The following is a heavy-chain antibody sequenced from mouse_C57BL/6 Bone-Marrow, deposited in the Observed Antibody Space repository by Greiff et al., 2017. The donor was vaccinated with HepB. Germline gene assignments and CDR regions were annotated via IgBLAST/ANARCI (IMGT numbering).Heavy chain of an antibody. Sequence: VKLMESGAELVKPGASVKMSCKASGYTFTTYPLEWMKQNHGKSLEWIGNFHPYNDDTKYNEKFKGKATLTVEKSSSTVYLELSRLTSDDAAVYYCARNYGSGYNYCDYWGQGTTLTVSS. J-gene: IGHJ2*01. CDR1: GYTFTTYP. CDR3: ARNYGSGYNYCDY. V-gene: IGHV1-47*01. CDR2: FHPYNDDT. D-gene: IGHD1-1*01.